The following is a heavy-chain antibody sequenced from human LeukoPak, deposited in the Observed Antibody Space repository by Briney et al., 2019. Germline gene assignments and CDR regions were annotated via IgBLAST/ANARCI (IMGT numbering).Heavy chain of an antibody. V-gene: IGHV3-9*01. CDR1: GFTFDDYA. CDR2: ISWNSGSI. CDR3: AKARGYSYSHDGWFDP. Sequence: GGSLRLSCAASGFTFDDYAMHWVRQAPGKGLEWVSGISWNSGSIGYADSVKGRFTISRDNAKNSLYLQMNSLRAEDTALYYCAKARGYSYSHDGWFDPWGQGTLVTVSS. J-gene: IGHJ5*02. D-gene: IGHD5-18*01.